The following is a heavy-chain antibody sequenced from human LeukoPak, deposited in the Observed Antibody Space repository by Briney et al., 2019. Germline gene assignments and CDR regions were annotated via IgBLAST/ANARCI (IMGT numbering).Heavy chain of an antibody. Sequence: GGSLRLSCGASGFTFSTHAMHWVRQAPGKGLEWVAVIWYDGSDKYYADSVKGRFTISRDNSKNTLYLQMNSLRAGDTAVYYVSRCRGGSAWYEFDYGGRGTRVTVSS. CDR2: IWYDGSDK. CDR3: SRCRGGSAWYEFDY. CDR1: GFTFSTHA. J-gene: IGHJ4*02. V-gene: IGHV3-33*03. D-gene: IGHD6-19*01.